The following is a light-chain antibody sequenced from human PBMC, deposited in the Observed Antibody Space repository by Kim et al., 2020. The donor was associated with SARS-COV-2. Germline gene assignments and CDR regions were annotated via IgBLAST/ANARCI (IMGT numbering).Light chain of an antibody. CDR1: SSNIGAGYD. J-gene: IGLJ2*01. V-gene: IGLV1-40*01. CDR3: QSYDSTLSGSVI. CDR2: GNI. Sequence: FPISCTGSSSNIGAGYDVPWYQQLPGAAPKILISGNINRPSGVHDRFSDSKSGTTASLAITGLQAEDEADYYCQSYDSTLSGSVIFGGGTQLTVL.